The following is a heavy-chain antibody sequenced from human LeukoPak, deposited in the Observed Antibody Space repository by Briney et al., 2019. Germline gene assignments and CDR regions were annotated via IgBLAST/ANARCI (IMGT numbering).Heavy chain of an antibody. CDR3: ARDDLLYSVHYGMDV. D-gene: IGHD3-10*02. CDR2: IYNSGNI. Sequence: SETLSLSCIVPGGSISSYYWSWIRLSAGKRLEWIGRIYNSGNINYNPSLKSRVTMSVDTSKNQVSLRLSSVTAADTAVYYCARDDLLYSVHYGMDVWGQGTTVTVSS. V-gene: IGHV4-4*07. CDR1: GGSISSYY. J-gene: IGHJ6*02.